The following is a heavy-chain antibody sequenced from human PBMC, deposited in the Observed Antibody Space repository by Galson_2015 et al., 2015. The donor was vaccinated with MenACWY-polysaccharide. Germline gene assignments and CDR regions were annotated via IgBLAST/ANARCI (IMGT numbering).Heavy chain of an antibody. CDR2: ISYDATNK. V-gene: IGHV3-30-3*01. CDR1: GFTFSRYA. CDR3: ARDYCSRTSCYGMDV. D-gene: IGHD2-2*01. Sequence: ALRLSCAASGFTFSRYAMHWVRQAPGKGLEWVAVISYDATNKYYAASVKGRFPISRDNSKNTMYVQMNSLRAEDTAIYYCARDYCSRTSCYGMDVWGQGTTVTVSS. J-gene: IGHJ6*02.